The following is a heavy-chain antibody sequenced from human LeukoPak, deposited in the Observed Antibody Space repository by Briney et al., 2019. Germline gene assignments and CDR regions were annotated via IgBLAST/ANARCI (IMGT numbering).Heavy chain of an antibody. J-gene: IGHJ4*02. CDR1: GFTFSSYG. CDR3: AKDRHYYDSSGYWL. D-gene: IGHD3-22*01. V-gene: IGHV3-33*06. CDR2: IWYDGSNK. Sequence: GGSLRLSCAASGFTFSSYGMHWVRQAPGKGLEWVAVIWYDGSNKYYADSVKGRFTISRDNSKNTLYLQMNSLRAEDTAVYYCAKDRHYYDSSGYWLWGQGTLVTVSS.